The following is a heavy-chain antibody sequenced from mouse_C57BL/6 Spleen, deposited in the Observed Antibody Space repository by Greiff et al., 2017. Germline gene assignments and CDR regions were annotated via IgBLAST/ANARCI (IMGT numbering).Heavy chain of an antibody. CDR1: GYTFTDYY. Sequence: VQLQQSGAELVRPGASVKLSCKASGYTFTDYYINWVKQRPGQGLEWIARIYPGSGNTYYNEKFKGKATLTAEKSSSTAYMQLSSLTSEDSAVYFCAREGLRRLDYWGQGTTLTVSS. CDR3: AREGLRRLDY. CDR2: IYPGSGNT. J-gene: IGHJ2*01. V-gene: IGHV1-76*01. D-gene: IGHD2-2*01.